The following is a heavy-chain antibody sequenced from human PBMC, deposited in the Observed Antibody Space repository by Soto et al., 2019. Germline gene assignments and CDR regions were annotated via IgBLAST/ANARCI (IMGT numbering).Heavy chain of an antibody. CDR1: GGSISSSGYY. D-gene: IGHD3-22*01. V-gene: IGHV4-31*03. CDR3: ARYYYDSSGYYYFHDAFDI. CDR2: IYYSGST. Sequence: PSETLSLTCTVSGGSISSSGYYWSWIRQHPGKGLEWIGYIYYSGSTYYNPSLKSRVTISVDTSKNQFSLKLSSVTAADTAVYYCARYYYDSSGYYYFHDAFDIWGQGTMVTVSS. J-gene: IGHJ3*02.